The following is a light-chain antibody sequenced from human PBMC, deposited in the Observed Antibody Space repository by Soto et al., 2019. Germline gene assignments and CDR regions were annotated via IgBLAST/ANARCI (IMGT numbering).Light chain of an antibody. CDR3: QQYDNWPPVT. V-gene: IGKV3-15*01. Sequence: EIVMTQSPATLSVSPGERATVSCRASQSVSSNLAWYQQKPGQAPGLLIYGASTRATGIPARFSGSGSGTEFTLTISSLQSEDFAVYYCQQYDNWPPVTFGGGTKVEIK. CDR2: GAS. J-gene: IGKJ4*01. CDR1: QSVSSN.